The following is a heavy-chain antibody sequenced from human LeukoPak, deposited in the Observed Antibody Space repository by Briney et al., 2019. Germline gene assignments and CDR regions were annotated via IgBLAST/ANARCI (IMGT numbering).Heavy chain of an antibody. CDR2: ISYDGRNK. CDR3: ANGYSSSWYTPDY. D-gene: IGHD6-13*01. Sequence: GGSLRLSCAASGLTFSSYAMHWVRQAPGKGLDWVAVISYDGRNKFYADSLQGRFTVSRDNSKHTLFLQMSSLRPEDTAVYYCANGYSSSWYTPDYWGQGTLVTVSS. V-gene: IGHV3-30*04. J-gene: IGHJ4*02. CDR1: GLTFSSYA.